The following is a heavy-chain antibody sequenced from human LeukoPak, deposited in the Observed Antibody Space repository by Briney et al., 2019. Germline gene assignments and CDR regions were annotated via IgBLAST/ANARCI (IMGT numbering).Heavy chain of an antibody. J-gene: IGHJ4*02. D-gene: IGHD3-22*01. CDR3: ATYSSGPVHFDY. V-gene: IGHV3-30*03. Sequence: AGGSLRLSCAASGFTFNNYGTHWVRQAPGKGLEWVAVISYDGRNKHYPDSVKGRFTISRDISTDTLWLQMDSLRTEDTAVYYCATYSSGPVHFDYWGQGTLVTVSS. CDR2: ISYDGRNK. CDR1: GFTFNNYG.